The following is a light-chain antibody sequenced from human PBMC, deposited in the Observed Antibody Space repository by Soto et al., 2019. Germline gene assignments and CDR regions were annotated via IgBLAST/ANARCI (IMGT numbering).Light chain of an antibody. J-gene: IGKJ4*01. CDR2: DAS. V-gene: IGKV3-11*01. CDR1: QSVRSY. Sequence: EIVSTQSPATLSLSPGERATLSCRASQSVRSYLGWYQQKPGQAPRLLIYDASNRATGIPARFSGSGSGTDFTLTISSLEPEDFAVYYCQERSNWPLTFGGGTKVEI. CDR3: QERSNWPLT.